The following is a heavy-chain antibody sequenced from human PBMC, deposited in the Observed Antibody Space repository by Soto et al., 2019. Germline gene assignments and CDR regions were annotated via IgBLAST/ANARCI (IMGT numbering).Heavy chain of an antibody. CDR3: ATFTGYSSGWYDY. J-gene: IGHJ4*02. Sequence: ASVKVSCKVSGYTLTELSMHWVRQAPGKGLEWMGGFDPEDGETIYAQKFQGRVTMTEDTSTDTAYMELGSLRSEDTAGYYCATFTGYSSGWYDYWGQGTLSPSPQ. CDR1: GYTLTELS. D-gene: IGHD6-19*01. V-gene: IGHV1-24*01. CDR2: FDPEDGET.